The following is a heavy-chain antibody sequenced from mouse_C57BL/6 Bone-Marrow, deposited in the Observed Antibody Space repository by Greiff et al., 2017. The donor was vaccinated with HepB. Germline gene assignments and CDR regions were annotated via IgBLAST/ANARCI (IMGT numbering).Heavy chain of an antibody. D-gene: IGHD2-1*01. CDR3: ARRRIYYGNYDWYFDV. CDR2: INYDGSST. V-gene: IGHV5-16*02. Sequence: EVMLVESEGGLVQPGSSMKLSCTASGFTFSDYYMAWVRQVPEKGLEWVANINYDGSSTYYLDSLKSRFIISRDNAKNILYLQMSSLKSEDTATYYCARRRIYYGNYDWYFDVWGTGTTVTVSS. J-gene: IGHJ1*03. CDR1: GFTFSDYY.